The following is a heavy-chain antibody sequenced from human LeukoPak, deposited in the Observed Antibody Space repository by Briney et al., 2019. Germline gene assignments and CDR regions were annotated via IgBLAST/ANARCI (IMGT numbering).Heavy chain of an antibody. CDR1: GFTFTGSA. Sequence: SETVSCKASGFTFTGSAMQWVRQARGQRPECIGWIVIGSGDTTYAQTLQERATITRDLSTSTGYMELSSLRSEDTAVYYCAADLPAGYQGTFDIWGQGTMVTASS. J-gene: IGHJ3*02. CDR2: IVIGSGDT. CDR3: AADLPAGYQGTFDI. D-gene: IGHD2-15*01. V-gene: IGHV1-58*02.